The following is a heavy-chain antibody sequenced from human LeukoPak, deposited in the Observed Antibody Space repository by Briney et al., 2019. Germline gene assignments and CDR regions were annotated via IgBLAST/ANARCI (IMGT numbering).Heavy chain of an antibody. D-gene: IGHD3/OR15-3a*01. J-gene: IGHJ6*02. CDR3: AKEKAWTGGAGYYGMDV. Sequence: PGGSLRLSCAASGFTFSTYGMHWVRQAPGKGLEWVAVISYDESNKYYTNSVKGRLSISRDNAKNTLYLQINSLRAEDTAVYYCAKEKAWTGGAGYYGMDVWGQGTTVTVSS. CDR1: GFTFSTYG. V-gene: IGHV3-30*18. CDR2: ISYDESNK.